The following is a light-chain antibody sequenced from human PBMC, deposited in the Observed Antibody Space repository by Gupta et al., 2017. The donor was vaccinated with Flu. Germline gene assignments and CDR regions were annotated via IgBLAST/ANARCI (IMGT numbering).Light chain of an antibody. J-gene: IGKJ5*01. Sequence: DIVMTQSPATLSGSPGERATLFCSASQSVSSNLAWYQQNPGRAPRLLIYDASTSATGIPARFSGSGSGTEFILTISSLQSEDFAVYYCQQYNNWPLITFGQGTRLEIK. CDR1: QSVSSN. CDR3: QQYNNWPLIT. V-gene: IGKV3-15*01. CDR2: DAS.